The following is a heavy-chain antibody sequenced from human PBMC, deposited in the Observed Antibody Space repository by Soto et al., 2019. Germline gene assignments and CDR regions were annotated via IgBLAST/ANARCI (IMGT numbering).Heavy chain of an antibody. CDR3: ARGSRFWSGYYSWFDP. J-gene: IGHJ5*02. Sequence: PSETLSLTCTVSGGSISSGGYYWSWIRQHPGKGLEWIGYIYYSGSTYYNPSLKSRVTISVDTSKNQFSLKLSSVTAADTAVYYCARGSRFWSGYYSWFDPWGQGTLVTVSS. D-gene: IGHD3-3*01. CDR1: GGSISSGGYY. CDR2: IYYSGST. V-gene: IGHV4-31*03.